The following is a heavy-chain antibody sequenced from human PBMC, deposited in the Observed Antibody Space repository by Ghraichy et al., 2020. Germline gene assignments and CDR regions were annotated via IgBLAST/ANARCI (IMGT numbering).Heavy chain of an antibody. CDR2: ISYSGST. V-gene: IGHV4-61*01. D-gene: IGHD5-18*01. CDR3: ARDRSGYSDALLNYYGMDV. J-gene: IGHJ6*02. Sequence: SQTLSLTCTVSGGSVSSGSYYWSWSRQPPGKGLEWSGYISYSGSTNYNPSLKSRVTISVDTSKNQFSLKLSSVTAADTAVYYCARDRSGYSDALLNYYGMDVWGQGTTVTVSS. CDR1: GGSVSSGSYY.